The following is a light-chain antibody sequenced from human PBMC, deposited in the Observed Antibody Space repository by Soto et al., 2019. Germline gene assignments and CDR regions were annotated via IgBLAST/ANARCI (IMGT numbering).Light chain of an antibody. CDR3: QQYGSFPGT. V-gene: IGKV3-20*01. CDR1: QSVSTSN. J-gene: IGKJ1*01. CDR2: VAS. Sequence: IVLTQSPGTLSSSPGERATLSCRASQSVSTSNLAWYQQRPGQAPRLLIYVASNRATGIPDRFSGGGSGTDFTLTIDRLEPEDFAVYYCQQYGSFPGTFGQGTKVDIK.